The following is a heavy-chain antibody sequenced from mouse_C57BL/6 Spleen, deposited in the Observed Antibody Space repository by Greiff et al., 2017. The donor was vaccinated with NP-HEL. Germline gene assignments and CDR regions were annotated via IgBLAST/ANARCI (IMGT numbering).Heavy chain of an antibody. Sequence: VQLQQSGPELVKPGASVKISCKASGYTFTDYYMNWVKQSHGKSLEWIGDINPNNGGTSYNQKFKGKATLTVDKSSSTAYMELRSLTSEDSAVYYCARGGSPYYAMDYWGQGTSVTVSS. CDR3: ARGGSPYYAMDY. CDR2: INPNNGGT. D-gene: IGHD3-1*01. J-gene: IGHJ4*01. CDR1: GYTFTDYY. V-gene: IGHV1-26*01.